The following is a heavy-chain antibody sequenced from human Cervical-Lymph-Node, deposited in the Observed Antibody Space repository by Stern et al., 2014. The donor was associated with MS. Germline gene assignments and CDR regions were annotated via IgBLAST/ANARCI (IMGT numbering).Heavy chain of an antibody. J-gene: IGHJ6*02. CDR1: GFTFSNYG. CDR3: GRRLIRGHGYYGMDV. CDR2: ISTAGDT. V-gene: IGHV3-13*01. D-gene: IGHD3-22*01. Sequence: EVPLVESGGGLVQPGGSLRLSCAASGFTFSNYGMHWVRQRTGKGLEWVSVISTAGDTYYSGSVKGRFSISRENAKNSLYLQMNNVRAGDTAVYYCGRRLIRGHGYYGMDVWGQGTPVTVSS.